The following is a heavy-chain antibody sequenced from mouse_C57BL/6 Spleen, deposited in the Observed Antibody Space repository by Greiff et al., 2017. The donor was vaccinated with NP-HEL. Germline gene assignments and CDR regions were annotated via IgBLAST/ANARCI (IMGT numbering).Heavy chain of an antibody. Sequence: EVQLQQSGPVLVKPGASVKMSCKASGYTFTDYYMNWVKQSHGKSLEWIGVINPYNGGTSYNQKFKGKATLTVDKSSSTAYMELDRLTSEDSAVYYCVRNDYDREIAYWDQGTLVTVSA. CDR2: INPYNGGT. V-gene: IGHV1-19*01. D-gene: IGHD2-4*01. J-gene: IGHJ3*01. CDR3: VRNDYDREIAY. CDR1: GYTFTDYY.